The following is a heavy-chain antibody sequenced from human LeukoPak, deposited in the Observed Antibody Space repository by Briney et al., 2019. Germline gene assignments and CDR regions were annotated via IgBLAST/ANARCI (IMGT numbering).Heavy chain of an antibody. CDR1: GDSVSSNSAA. D-gene: IGHD6-19*01. Sequence: SQTLSLTCAVSGDSVSSNSAAWDWLSQSPSRGLEWLGRTYYRSKWYNEHARSVKSRITINPDTSKNQFSLQLNSVTPEDTAVYYCARDQAGGPVTGFDYWGQGTLVTVSS. CDR3: ARDQAGGPVTGFDY. V-gene: IGHV6-1*01. CDR2: TYYRSKWYN. J-gene: IGHJ4*02.